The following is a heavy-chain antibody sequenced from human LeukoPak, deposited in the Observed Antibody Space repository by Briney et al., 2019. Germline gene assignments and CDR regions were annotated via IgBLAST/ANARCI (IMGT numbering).Heavy chain of an antibody. V-gene: IGHV3-9*01. CDR3: AKDTGYSYGYVGYYFGY. CDR2: ISWNSGSI. J-gene: IGHJ4*02. D-gene: IGHD5-18*01. CDR1: GFTFDDYA. Sequence: PGGSLRLSCAASGFTFDDYAMHWVRQAPGKGLEWVSGISWNSGSIGYADSVKGRFTISRDNAKNSLYLQMNSLRAEDTALYYCAKDTGYSYGYVGYYFGYWGQGTLVTVSS.